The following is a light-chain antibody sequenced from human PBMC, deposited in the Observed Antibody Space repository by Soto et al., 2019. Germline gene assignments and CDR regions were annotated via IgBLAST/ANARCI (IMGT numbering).Light chain of an antibody. CDR2: DTS. CDR1: TGAVTSNHH. V-gene: IGLV7-46*01. Sequence: QTVVTQEPSLTVSPGGTVTLTCGSSTGAVTSNHHPYWFQQKAGQAPRTLIYDTSNKHSWTPARFSGSLLGDKAALTLSGAQSEDEAQYYSLLSYNAARVFGGGNKLTVL. J-gene: IGLJ2*01. CDR3: LLSYNAARV.